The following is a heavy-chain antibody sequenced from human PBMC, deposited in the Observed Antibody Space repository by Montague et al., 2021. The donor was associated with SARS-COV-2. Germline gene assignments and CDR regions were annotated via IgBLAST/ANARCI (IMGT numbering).Heavy chain of an antibody. Sequence: SGTLSLTCAVYGGSFSGYYWSWIRQPPGKGLEWIGEINHSGSTNYNPSLKSRVTMSVDTSKNQFSLKLNSVTAADTAVYYCARGATRTFDYWGQGTRVTVSS. J-gene: IGHJ4*02. CDR2: INHSGST. CDR3: ARGATRTFDY. CDR1: GGSFSGYY. D-gene: IGHD1-1*01. V-gene: IGHV4-34*01.